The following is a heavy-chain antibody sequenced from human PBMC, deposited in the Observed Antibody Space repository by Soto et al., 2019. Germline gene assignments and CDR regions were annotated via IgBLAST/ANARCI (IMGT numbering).Heavy chain of an antibody. CDR1: GDTFTNFD. CDR2: MRANSGDT. D-gene: IGHD5-18*01. Sequence: QVQLVQPGAEVRKPGASVKVSCKASGDTFTNFDFNWVRQPTGQGLEWIGWMRANSGDTGHAQKFQGRVTMTRDTSMSTAYMELISLIAEDTAVYYCALYIYGHGFKAWGQGTLVFVSS. J-gene: IGHJ5*02. V-gene: IGHV1-8*01. CDR3: ALYIYGHGFKA.